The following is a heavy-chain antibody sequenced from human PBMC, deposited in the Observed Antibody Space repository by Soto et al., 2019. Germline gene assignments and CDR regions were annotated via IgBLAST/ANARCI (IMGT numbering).Heavy chain of an antibody. V-gene: IGHV3-23*01. Sequence: GWSLRLSCAASGVTFSSSGITWVFQAPGKGLEWVSAISGSGGSTYYADSVKGRFTISRDNPKNTLYLQMKSLRAEDTAVYYCAKYLNSYYDRSVISLGVQGNLVPVSP. CDR2: ISGSGGST. CDR1: GVTFSSSG. J-gene: IGHJ4*02. D-gene: IGHD3-10*02. CDR3: AKYLNSYYDRSVISL.